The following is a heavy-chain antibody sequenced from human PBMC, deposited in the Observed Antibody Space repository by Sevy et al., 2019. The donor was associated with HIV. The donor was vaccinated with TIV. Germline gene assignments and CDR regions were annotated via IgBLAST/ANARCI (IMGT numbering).Heavy chain of an antibody. CDR3: TTGPFDF. CDR2: IKSESDGGTR. J-gene: IGHJ4*02. V-gene: IGHV3-15*01. CDR1: GFTFIDSW. Sequence: GGSLRLSCAASGFTFIDSWMNWVRQGPGKGLEWVARIKSESDGGTREYAAPVQGRFTISRDDSKKVMWLQMDSLKIEDTGVYYCTTGPFDFWGQGTLVTVSS.